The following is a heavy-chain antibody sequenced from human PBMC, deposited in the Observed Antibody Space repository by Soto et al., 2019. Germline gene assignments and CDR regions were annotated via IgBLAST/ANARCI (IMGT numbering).Heavy chain of an antibody. V-gene: IGHV3-21*01. D-gene: IGHD2-15*01. CDR2: ISSSSSYI. CDR3: AREGYPVNWFDP. CDR1: GFTFSSYS. J-gene: IGHJ5*02. Sequence: EVQLVASGGGLVKPGGSLRLSCAASGFTFSSYSMNWVRQAPGKGLEWVSSISSSSSYIYYADSVKGRFTISRDNAKNSLYLQMNSLRAEDTAVYYCAREGYPVNWFDPWGQGTLVTVSS.